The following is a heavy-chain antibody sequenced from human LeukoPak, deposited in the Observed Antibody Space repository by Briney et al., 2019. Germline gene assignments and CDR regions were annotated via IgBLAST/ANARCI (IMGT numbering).Heavy chain of an antibody. J-gene: IGHJ3*02. CDR1: GGSISSYY. D-gene: IGHD2-15*01. Sequence: SETLSLTCTVSGGSISSYYWSWIRQPPGKGLEWIGYMYYSGSTNYNPSLKSRVTISVDTSKNQFSLKLSSVTAADTAVYYCARAGCSGGSCYGSRGAFDIWGQGTMVTVSS. V-gene: IGHV4-59*12. CDR2: MYYSGST. CDR3: ARAGCSGGSCYGSRGAFDI.